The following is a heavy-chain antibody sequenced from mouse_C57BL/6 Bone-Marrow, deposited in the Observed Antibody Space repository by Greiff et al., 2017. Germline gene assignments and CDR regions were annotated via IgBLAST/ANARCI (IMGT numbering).Heavy chain of an antibody. Sequence: QVQLQQSGPELVKPGASVKLSCKASGYTFTSYDINWVKQRPGQGLEWIGWIYPRDGSTKYNEKFKGKATLTVDTSSSTAYMELHSLTSEDSAVYFCAGDYGSSYWCFDVWGTGTTVTVSS. V-gene: IGHV1-85*01. J-gene: IGHJ1*03. CDR3: AGDYGSSYWCFDV. D-gene: IGHD1-1*01. CDR1: GYTFTSYD. CDR2: IYPRDGST.